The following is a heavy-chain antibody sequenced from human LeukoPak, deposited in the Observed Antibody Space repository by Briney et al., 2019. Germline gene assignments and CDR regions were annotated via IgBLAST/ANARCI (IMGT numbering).Heavy chain of an antibody. J-gene: IGHJ3*02. CDR3: ARDPHGGSGGPHGAFDI. D-gene: IGHD3-10*01. Sequence: PGGSLRLSCAASGFSFSSSWMHWVRQAPGKVLVWISRIKSDGSSASYADSVKGRFTISRDNAKNTLYLQMNSLRAEDTAVYYCARDPHGGSGGPHGAFDIWGQGTMVTVSS. CDR2: IKSDGSSA. CDR1: GFSFSSSW. V-gene: IGHV3-74*01.